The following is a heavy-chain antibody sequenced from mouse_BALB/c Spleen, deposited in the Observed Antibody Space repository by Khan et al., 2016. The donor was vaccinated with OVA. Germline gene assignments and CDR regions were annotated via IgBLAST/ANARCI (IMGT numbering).Heavy chain of an antibody. CDR1: GYTFTDYY. CDR2: ISPVSGDT. D-gene: IGHD1-2*01. V-gene: IGHV1-77*01. J-gene: IGHJ3*01. CDR3: ARRNYFGYTFAY. Sequence: QVQLKESGAELARPGASVKLSCKASGYTFTDYYINWVQQRTGQGLEWIGEISPVSGDTYYNERFKGKATLTADKSSSTAYMQLSSLTSEASAVYFCARRNYFGYTFAYWGQGTLVTVSA.